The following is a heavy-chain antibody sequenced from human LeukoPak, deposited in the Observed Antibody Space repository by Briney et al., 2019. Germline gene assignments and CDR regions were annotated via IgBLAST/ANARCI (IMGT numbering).Heavy chain of an antibody. D-gene: IGHD5-18*01. CDR1: GFTFSTYS. Sequence: GGSLRLSCAASGFTFSTYSMNWVRQAPGKGLEWVSYISSSSSATYYADSVKGRFTISRDNADNSLYLQMNSLRDEDTATYYCVRSKGYRYGLDYWGEGTLVTVSS. J-gene: IGHJ4*02. CDR3: VRSKGYRYGLDY. CDR2: ISSSSSAT. V-gene: IGHV3-48*02.